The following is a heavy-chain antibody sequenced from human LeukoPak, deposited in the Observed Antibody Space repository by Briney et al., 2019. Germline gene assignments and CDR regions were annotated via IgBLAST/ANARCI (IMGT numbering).Heavy chain of an antibody. Sequence: SETLSLTCTVSGGSISSYYWSLIRQPPGKGLEWIGYIYYSGSTNYNPSLKSRVTISVDTSKNQFSLKLSSVTAADTAVYYCARGQGGGAAAPYPFDYWGQGTLVTVSS. D-gene: IGHD6-13*01. J-gene: IGHJ4*02. CDR1: GGSISSYY. CDR2: IYYSGST. V-gene: IGHV4-59*01. CDR3: ARGQGGGAAAPYPFDY.